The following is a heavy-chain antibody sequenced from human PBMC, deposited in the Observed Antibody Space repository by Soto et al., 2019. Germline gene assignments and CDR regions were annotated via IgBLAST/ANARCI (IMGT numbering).Heavy chain of an antibody. V-gene: IGHV4-31*03. CDR1: GGSISSGGYY. CDR3: ARYPPPYCTNGVCYDNWFDP. CDR2: IYYSGST. D-gene: IGHD2-8*01. J-gene: IGHJ5*02. Sequence: QVQLQESGPGLVKPSQTLSLTCTVSGGSISSGGYYWSWIRQHPGKGLEWIGYIYYSGSTYYNPSRKSRVTISVDTSKNQFSLKLSSVTAADTAVYYCARYPPPYCTNGVCYDNWFDPWGQGTLVTVSS.